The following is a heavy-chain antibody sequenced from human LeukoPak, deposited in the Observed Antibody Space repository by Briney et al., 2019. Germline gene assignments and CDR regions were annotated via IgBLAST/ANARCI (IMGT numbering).Heavy chain of an antibody. D-gene: IGHD3-22*01. CDR2: IIPIFGTA. V-gene: IGHV1-69*13. J-gene: IGHJ4*02. CDR3: ARAEGYYDSSGPGPFDY. Sequence: ASVKVSCKASGYTFTSYGISWVRQAPGQGLEWMGGIIPIFGTANYAQKFQGRVTITADESTSTAYMELSSLRSEDTAVYYCARAEGYYDSSGPGPFDYWGQGTLVTVSS. CDR1: GYTFTSYG.